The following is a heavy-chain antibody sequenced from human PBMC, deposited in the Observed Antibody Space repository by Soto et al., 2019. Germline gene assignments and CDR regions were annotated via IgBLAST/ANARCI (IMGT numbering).Heavy chain of an antibody. J-gene: IGHJ6*02. Sequence: ASVKVSCKASGYTFTGYYMHWVRQAPGQGLEWMGWINPNGGGTNYAQKFQGRVTMTRDTSISTAYMELSRLRSDDTAVYYCARDHKGIAVAGYGMDVWGQGTTVTVSS. D-gene: IGHD6-19*01. V-gene: IGHV1-2*02. CDR2: INPNGGGT. CDR3: ARDHKGIAVAGYGMDV. CDR1: GYTFTGYY.